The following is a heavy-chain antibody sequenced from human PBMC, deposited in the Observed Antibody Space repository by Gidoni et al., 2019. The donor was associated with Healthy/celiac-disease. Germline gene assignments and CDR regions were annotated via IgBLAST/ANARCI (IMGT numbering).Heavy chain of an antibody. J-gene: IGHJ3*02. CDR3: ARGVVVPAANFDAFDI. CDR2: ISSSGSTI. Sequence: QVQLLESGGGLVKPGGSLRLSCAASGFPFSHYSMSWIRQAPGKGLEWVSYISSSGSTIYYADSVKGRFTISRDNAKNSLYLQMNSLRAEDTAVYYCARGVVVPAANFDAFDIWGQGTMVTVSS. V-gene: IGHV3-11*01. CDR1: GFPFSHYS. D-gene: IGHD2-2*01.